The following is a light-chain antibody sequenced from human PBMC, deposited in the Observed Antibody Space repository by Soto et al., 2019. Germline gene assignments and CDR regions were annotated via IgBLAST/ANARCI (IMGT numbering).Light chain of an antibody. CDR2: AAS. CDR1: QGISNY. CDR3: QKYNSAPV. Sequence: DIQMTQSPSSLSASVGDRVTITCRASQGISNYLAWYQQKPGKVPKLLIYAASTLQSGVPSRFSGSGSGTDFTLTISSLQPEDVATYYCQKYNSAPVFGPGTKVEIK. V-gene: IGKV1-27*01. J-gene: IGKJ3*01.